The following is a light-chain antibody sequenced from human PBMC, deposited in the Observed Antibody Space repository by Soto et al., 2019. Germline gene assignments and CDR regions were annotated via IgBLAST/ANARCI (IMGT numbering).Light chain of an antibody. V-gene: IGKV3-20*01. CDR3: QQYGTSPGT. CDR1: QSVSNNY. CDR2: GAS. Sequence: EIVLTQSPGTLSLSPGERATLSCRASQSVSNNYLAWYQQKPGQAPRLLIFGASSRATGIPDRFSGSGSGTDFTLTISGLQPEDFAVYYCQQYGTSPGTFGQGTKVDI. J-gene: IGKJ1*01.